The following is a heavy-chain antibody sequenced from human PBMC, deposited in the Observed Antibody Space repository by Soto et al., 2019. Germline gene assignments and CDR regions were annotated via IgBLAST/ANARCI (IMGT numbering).Heavy chain of an antibody. Sequence: EVQLEESGGALVQPGGSLRLSCAASGFTFKTYNMNWVRQAPGKGLEWVSYIGTSGTPVYYADSVKGRFTISRDNAKNSLFLQMHSLRDKDTALYFCARDPSPDSSGWYYFDYWGQGTPVTVSS. J-gene: IGHJ4*02. CDR3: ARDPSPDSSGWYYFDY. CDR2: IGTSGTPV. D-gene: IGHD6-19*01. V-gene: IGHV3-48*02. CDR1: GFTFKTYN.